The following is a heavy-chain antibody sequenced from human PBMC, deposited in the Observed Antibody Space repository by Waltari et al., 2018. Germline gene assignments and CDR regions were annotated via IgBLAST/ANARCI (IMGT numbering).Heavy chain of an antibody. CDR1: GYPPTALA. J-gene: IGHJ6*02. CDR2: FDPEDGET. D-gene: IGHD6-6*01. CDR3: AILTDSSSARSMDV. V-gene: IGHV1-24*01. Sequence: QVQLVQSGAEVKKPGASVKAACRVAGYPPTALALHWWRQAPGKGLEWMGGFDPEDGETIYAQKFQGRVTMTEDTSTDTAYMELSSLRSEDTAVYYCAILTDSSSARSMDVWGQGTTVTVSS.